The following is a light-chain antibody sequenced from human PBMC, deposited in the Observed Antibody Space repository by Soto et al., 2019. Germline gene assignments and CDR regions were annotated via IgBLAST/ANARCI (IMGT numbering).Light chain of an antibody. CDR2: AAS. CDR1: QSITTY. CDR3: QQSFSNLLYT. V-gene: IGKV1-39*01. Sequence: DIQMTQSPSSLSASVGDRVTITCRASQSITTYLNWYQQKPGKALKLLIYAASTLQSGVPSRFSGSGSGTDFTLTISSLQPEDLATYYCQQSFSNLLYTFGQGTKVEI. J-gene: IGKJ2*01.